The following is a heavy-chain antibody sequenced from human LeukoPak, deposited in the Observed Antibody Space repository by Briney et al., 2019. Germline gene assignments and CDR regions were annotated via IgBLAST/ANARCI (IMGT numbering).Heavy chain of an antibody. V-gene: IGHV1-46*01. CDR3: ARVVEVWNDAEGYYYYMDV. D-gene: IGHD1-1*01. Sequence: ASVKVSCKASGYTFTSYYMHWVRQAPGQGLEWMGIINPSGGSTSYAQKFQGRVTMTRDTSTSTVYMELSSLRSEDTAVYYCARVVEVWNDAEGYYYYMDVWGKGTTVTISS. J-gene: IGHJ6*03. CDR1: GYTFTSYY. CDR2: INPSGGST.